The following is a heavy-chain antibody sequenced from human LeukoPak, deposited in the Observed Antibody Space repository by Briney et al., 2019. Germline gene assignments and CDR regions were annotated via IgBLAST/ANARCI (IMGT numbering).Heavy chain of an antibody. CDR2: INHSGST. Sequence: SETLSLTCTVSGGSISSYYWSWIRQPPGKGLEWIGEINHSGSTNYNPSLKSRVTISVDTSKNQFSLKLSSVTAADTAVYYCARGLDGSGSFDYWGQGTLVTVSS. D-gene: IGHD3-10*01. V-gene: IGHV4-34*01. J-gene: IGHJ4*02. CDR1: GGSISSYY. CDR3: ARGLDGSGSFDY.